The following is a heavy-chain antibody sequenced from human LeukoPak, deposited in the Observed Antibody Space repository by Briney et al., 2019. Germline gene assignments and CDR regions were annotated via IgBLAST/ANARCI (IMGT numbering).Heavy chain of an antibody. CDR3: IGGGLCDY. J-gene: IGHJ4*02. Sequence: PGGSLRLSCAASGLTFSGYWMTWVRQAPGKDLEWVANINEDGSEKHYLDSVKGRFTISRDNAKNSLYLQMNSLRAEDTAVYHCIGGGLCDYGGQGTLFTVS. D-gene: IGHD2-15*01. V-gene: IGHV3-7*01. CDR1: GLTFSGYW. CDR2: INEDGSEK.